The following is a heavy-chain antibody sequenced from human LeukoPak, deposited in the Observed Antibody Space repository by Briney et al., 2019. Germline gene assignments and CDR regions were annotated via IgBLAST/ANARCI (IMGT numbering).Heavy chain of an antibody. Sequence: ASETLSLTCTVSGGSISSHYWSWIRQPPGKGLEWFGYIYYSGSTNYNPSLKSRVTISVDTSKNQFSLKLSSVTAADTAVYYCARDLRRRQLAFDYWGQGTLVTVSS. D-gene: IGHD6-6*01. J-gene: IGHJ4*02. CDR2: IYYSGST. CDR1: GGSISSHY. V-gene: IGHV4-59*11. CDR3: ARDLRRRQLAFDY.